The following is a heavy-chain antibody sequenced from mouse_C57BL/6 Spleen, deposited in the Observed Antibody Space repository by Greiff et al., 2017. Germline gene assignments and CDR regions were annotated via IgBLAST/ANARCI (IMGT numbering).Heavy chain of an antibody. Sequence: QVQLQQSGAELVRPGASVKLSCKASGYTFTDYYINWVKQRPGQGLEWIARIYPGSGNTYYNEKFKGKATLTAEKSSSTAYMQLSSLTSEDSAVYFWARRTTEGDYWGQGTTLTVSS. CDR2: IYPGSGNT. CDR3: ARRTTEGDY. V-gene: IGHV1-76*01. J-gene: IGHJ2*01. D-gene: IGHD1-1*01. CDR1: GYTFTDYY.